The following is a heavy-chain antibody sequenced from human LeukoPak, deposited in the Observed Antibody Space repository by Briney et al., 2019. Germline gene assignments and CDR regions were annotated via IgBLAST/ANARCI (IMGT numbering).Heavy chain of an antibody. J-gene: IGHJ5*02. CDR3: ARARFGLGPPAMGRHNFFDP. CDR1: GYTFTGYY. D-gene: IGHD2-2*01. V-gene: IGHV1-2*02. Sequence: ASVKVSCKASGYTFTGYYMNWVRQAPGQGLEWMGWVNPNSGGTNYAQKFQGRVTMTRDTSIGTAYMELSRLRSDDTAVYYCARARFGLGPPAMGRHNFFDPWGQGTLVTVSS. CDR2: VNPNSGGT.